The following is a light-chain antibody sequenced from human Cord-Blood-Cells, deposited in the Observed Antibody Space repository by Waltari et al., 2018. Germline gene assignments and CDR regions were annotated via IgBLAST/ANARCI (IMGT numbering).Light chain of an antibody. CDR3: SSYTSSSRV. J-gene: IGLJ3*02. CDR2: DVS. V-gene: IGLV2-14*01. Sequence: QPALTQPASVSGSPGPSIPISCTGTSSDVGGYNYVSWYQQHPGKAPILMIYDVSNRPSGVSNRFSGSKSGNTASLTISGLQAEDEADYYCSSYTSSSRVFGGGTKLTVL. CDR1: SSDVGGYNY.